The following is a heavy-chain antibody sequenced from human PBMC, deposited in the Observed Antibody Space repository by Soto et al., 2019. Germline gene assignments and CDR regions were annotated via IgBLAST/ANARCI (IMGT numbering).Heavy chain of an antibody. V-gene: IGHV1-69*08. J-gene: IGHJ4*02. CDR2: IIPILGIA. CDR3: ARDRRFLEWDY. D-gene: IGHD3-3*01. CDR1: GGTFSSYT. Sequence: QVQLVQSGAEVKKPGSSVKVSCKASGGTFSSYTISWVRQAPGQGLEWMGRIIPILGIANYAQKFQGRVTITADKSTSTADMELSSLRSEDTAVYYCARDRRFLEWDYWGQGTLVTVSS.